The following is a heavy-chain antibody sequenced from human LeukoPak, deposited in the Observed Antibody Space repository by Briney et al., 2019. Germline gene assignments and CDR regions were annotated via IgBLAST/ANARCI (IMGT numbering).Heavy chain of an antibody. CDR2: ISGSGGST. D-gene: IGHD4-17*01. J-gene: IGHJ4*02. CDR1: GFTFSSYD. Sequence: QPGGSLRLSCAASGFTFSSYDMSWVRQAPGKGLEGVSYISGSGGSTDYADSVKGRFTISRDNSNNTLYLQMDSLRVEDTALYYCARDKSGDFSMDHCGQGTLVTVSS. CDR3: ARDKSGDFSMDH. V-gene: IGHV3-23*01.